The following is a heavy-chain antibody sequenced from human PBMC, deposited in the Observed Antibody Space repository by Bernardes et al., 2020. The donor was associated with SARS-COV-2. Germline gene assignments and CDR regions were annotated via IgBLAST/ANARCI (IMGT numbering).Heavy chain of an antibody. Sequence: SEPLSLTFAVYGGSFSGYYWSWIRQPPGKGLEWIGEINHSGSTKYNPSLKSRVTISVDTSKNQFSLKLSSVTAADTAVYYCARGNYSSGWYGLRYWFDPWGQGTLVTVSS. CDR1: GGSFSGYY. D-gene: IGHD6-19*01. J-gene: IGHJ5*02. CDR3: ARGNYSSGWYGLRYWFDP. V-gene: IGHV4-34*01. CDR2: INHSGST.